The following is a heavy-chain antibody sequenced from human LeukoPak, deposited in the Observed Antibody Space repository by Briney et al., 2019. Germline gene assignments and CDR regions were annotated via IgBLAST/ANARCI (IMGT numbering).Heavy chain of an antibody. D-gene: IGHD3/OR15-3a*01. CDR1: GFTFSSYA. V-gene: IGHV3-23*01. CDR2: VSGSGGTT. Sequence: PGGSLRLSCAASGFTFSSYAMSWVRQAPGKGLEWVSAVSGSGGTTYYADSVKGRFTISRDNSKNTVDLQMNSVRAEDTAVYYCAKGLLDPYYFDYWGQGTLVTVSS. CDR3: AKGLLDPYYFDY. J-gene: IGHJ4*02.